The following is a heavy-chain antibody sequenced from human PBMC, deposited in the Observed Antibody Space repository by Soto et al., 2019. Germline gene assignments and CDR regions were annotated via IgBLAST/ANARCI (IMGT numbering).Heavy chain of an antibody. D-gene: IGHD4-17*01. J-gene: IGHJ4*02. V-gene: IGHV3-33*01. CDR1: GFTFSSYG. CDR3: ARDRSDYGGNSALDY. CDR2: IWYDGSNK. Sequence: QVQLVESGGGVVQPGRSLSLSCAASGFTFSSYGMHWVRQAPGKGLEWVAVIWYDGSNKYYEDSVKGRFTISRDSSKNTLYLQMNSLGAEDTAVYYCARDRSDYGGNSALDYWGQGTLVTVSS.